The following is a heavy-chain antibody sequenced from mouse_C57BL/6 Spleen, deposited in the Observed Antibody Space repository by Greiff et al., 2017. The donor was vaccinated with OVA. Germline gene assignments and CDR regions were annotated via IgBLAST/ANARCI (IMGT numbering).Heavy chain of an antibody. CDR1: GFTFTDYC. D-gene: IGHD2-2*01. CDR3: ARYISSTMVTTDYYAMDY. J-gene: IGHJ4*01. CDR2: IRNKANGYTT. Sequence: EVQGVESGGGLVQPGGSLSLSCAASGFTFTDYCMSWVRQPPGKALEWLGFIRNKANGYTTEYSASVKGRFTISRDNSQSILYLQMNALRAEDSATYYCARYISSTMVTTDYYAMDYWGQGTSVTVSS. V-gene: IGHV7-3*01.